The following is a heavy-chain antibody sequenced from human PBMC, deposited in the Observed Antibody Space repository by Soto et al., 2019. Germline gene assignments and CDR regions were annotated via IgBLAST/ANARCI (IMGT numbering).Heavy chain of an antibody. J-gene: IGHJ4*02. CDR3: ATAPVLLWFGGPDY. V-gene: IGHV3-30*03. Sequence: QVQLVESGGGVVQPGRSLRLSCAASGFTFSSYGMHWVRQAPGKGLEWVAVISYDGSNKYYADSVKGRFTSSRDNSKNTLYLQMNSLRAEDTAVYYCATAPVLLWFGGPDYWGQGTLVTVSS. CDR2: ISYDGSNK. CDR1: GFTFSSYG. D-gene: IGHD3-10*01.